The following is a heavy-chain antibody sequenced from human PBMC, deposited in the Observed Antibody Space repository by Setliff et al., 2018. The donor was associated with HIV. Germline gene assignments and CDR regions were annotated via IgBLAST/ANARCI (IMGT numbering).Heavy chain of an antibody. CDR3: ATTKGLSSGYDY. Sequence: ASVKVSCKASGYTFTSYDINWVRQATGQGLEWIGIINPSGGSTSYGQKFQCRVTMTRDTSTSTVYMELSSLRSEETAVYYCATTKGLSSGYDYWGQGTLVTVSS. J-gene: IGHJ4*02. D-gene: IGHD3-22*01. V-gene: IGHV1-46*01. CDR2: INPSGGST. CDR1: GYTFTSYD.